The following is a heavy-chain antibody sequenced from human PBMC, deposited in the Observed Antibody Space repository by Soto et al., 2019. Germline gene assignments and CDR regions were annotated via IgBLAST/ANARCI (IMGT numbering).Heavy chain of an antibody. CDR2: IIPIFDTA. CDR3: APTYYDFWSGGGRFDP. CDR1: GGTFSSYA. J-gene: IGHJ5*02. Sequence: QVQLVQSGAEVKKSGSSVKVSCKASGGTFSSYAISWVRQAPGQGLEWMGGIIPIFDTAHYAQKFQGRVTITADESTSTAYMELSSLRSEDTAVYYCAPTYYDFWSGGGRFDPWGQGTLVTVSS. D-gene: IGHD3-3*01. V-gene: IGHV1-69*12.